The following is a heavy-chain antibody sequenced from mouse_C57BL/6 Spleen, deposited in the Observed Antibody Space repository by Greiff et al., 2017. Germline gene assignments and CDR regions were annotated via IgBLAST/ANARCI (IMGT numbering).Heavy chain of an antibody. J-gene: IGHJ2*01. Sequence: VQLQQPGAELVRPGSSVKLSCKASGYTFTSYWMDWVKQRPGQGLEWIGNIYPSDSETHYNQKFKDKATLTVDKSSSTAYMQLSSLTSEDSAVYYFARSGGYDGDYWGQGTTLTVSS. CDR2: IYPSDSET. CDR1: GYTFTSYW. D-gene: IGHD2-2*01. V-gene: IGHV1-61*01. CDR3: ARSGGYDGDY.